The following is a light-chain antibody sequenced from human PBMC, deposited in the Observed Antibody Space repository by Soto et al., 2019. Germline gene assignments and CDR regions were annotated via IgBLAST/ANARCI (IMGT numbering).Light chain of an antibody. Sequence: QSALTQPASVSGFPGQSITISCTGTSSDVGNYNYVSWYQQHPGKAPRLMIYEVNNRPSGVSGRFSGSQSGNTDSLTISGLQYEDEAFYYCNSYTRSSTVLFGGGTKLTVL. V-gene: IGLV2-14*01. CDR1: SSDVGNYNY. J-gene: IGLJ2*01. CDR3: NSYTRSSTVL. CDR2: EVN.